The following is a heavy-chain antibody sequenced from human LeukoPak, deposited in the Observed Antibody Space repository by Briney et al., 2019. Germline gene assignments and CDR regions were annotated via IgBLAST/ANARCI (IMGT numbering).Heavy chain of an antibody. V-gene: IGHV3-21*01. J-gene: IGHJ4*02. Sequence: PGGSLRLSCAASGFTFSSYSMNWVRQAPGKGLEWVSSISSSSSYMYYADSVKGRFTISRDNAKNSLYLQMNSLRAEDTAVYYCARGLPTTIPGFDYWGQGTLVTVSS. D-gene: IGHD4/OR15-4a*01. CDR1: GFTFSSYS. CDR2: ISSSSSYM. CDR3: ARGLPTTIPGFDY.